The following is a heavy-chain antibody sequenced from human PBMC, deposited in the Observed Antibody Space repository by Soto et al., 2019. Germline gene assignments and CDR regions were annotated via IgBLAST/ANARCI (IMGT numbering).Heavy chain of an antibody. D-gene: IGHD6-19*01. Sequence: PGGSLRLSCAASGFTFSSYDMHWVRQATRKGLEWVSAIGTAGDTYYPGSVKGRFTISRENAKNSLYLQMNSLRAEDTAVYYCARVINLGLVPGYGMDVWGQGTTVTVSS. CDR1: GFTFSSYD. CDR3: ARVINLGLVPGYGMDV. V-gene: IGHV3-13*01. J-gene: IGHJ6*02. CDR2: IGTAGDT.